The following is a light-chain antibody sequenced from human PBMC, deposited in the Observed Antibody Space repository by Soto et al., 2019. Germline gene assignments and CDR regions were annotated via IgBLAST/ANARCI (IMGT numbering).Light chain of an antibody. J-gene: IGKJ1*01. CDR1: QDIAIY. Sequence: DIQLTQPRWSLSASVGDRVTMTCRASQDIAIYLAWYQQKPGEAPKLLIYAASTLYGGVPSRFSGSGSGTEFTLTINSLHPDDSATYYCQQYNTYCTFGQGTKVDIK. V-gene: IGKV1-9*01. CDR2: AAS. CDR3: QQYNTYCT.